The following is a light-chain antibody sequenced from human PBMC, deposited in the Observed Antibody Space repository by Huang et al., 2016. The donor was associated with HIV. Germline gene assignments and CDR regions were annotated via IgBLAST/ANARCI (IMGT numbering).Light chain of an antibody. V-gene: IGKV1-33*01. CDR1: RHIYSY. Sequence: DIQMTQSPSSLPASIGDRVTITCRARRHIYSYLNWYQHKPGKAPKLLIYDAANLDVGVPSRFSESGSGRNFTLIIISLQPEDFATYYCQQYDSLPRTFGPGTKV. CDR3: QQYDSLPRT. J-gene: IGKJ3*01. CDR2: DAA.